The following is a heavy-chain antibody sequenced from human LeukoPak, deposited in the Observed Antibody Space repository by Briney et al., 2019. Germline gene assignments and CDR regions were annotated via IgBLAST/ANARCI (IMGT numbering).Heavy chain of an antibody. CDR3: ARDSDGDYVDAFDI. Sequence: GGSLRLSCAASGFTFNTYTMNWVRQAPGKGLEWVSYISSSSSTIYYADSVKGRFTISRDNAKNSLYLQMNSLRAEDTAVYYCARDSDGDYVDAFDIWGQGTMVTVSS. CDR2: ISSSSSTI. J-gene: IGHJ3*02. CDR1: GFTFNTYT. V-gene: IGHV3-48*01. D-gene: IGHD4-17*01.